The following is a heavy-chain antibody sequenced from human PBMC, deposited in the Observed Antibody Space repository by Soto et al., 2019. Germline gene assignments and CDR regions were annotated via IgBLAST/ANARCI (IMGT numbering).Heavy chain of an antibody. J-gene: IGHJ6*02. CDR3: AKKPPSSIQGWAFGMDV. V-gene: IGHV3-53*02. CDR1: GFSVTTNY. D-gene: IGHD1-26*01. CDR2: TFTGGST. Sequence: EVQLVETGGGLIQPGGSLRLSCLASGFSVTTNYIIWVRQPPGKGLEWVSTTFTGGSTHYADSVKGRFSISRDNSKNMVYLQMKNLRVEDTAVYYCAKKPPSSIQGWAFGMDVWGQGTTVSVSS.